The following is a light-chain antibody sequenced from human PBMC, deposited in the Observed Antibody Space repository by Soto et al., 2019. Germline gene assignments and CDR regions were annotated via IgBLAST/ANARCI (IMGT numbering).Light chain of an antibody. CDR1: SSNIGKNT. J-gene: IGLJ2*01. V-gene: IGLV1-44*01. CDR2: NNN. Sequence: QSVLTQPPSASGTPGQRVTISCSGSSSNIGKNTVHWYQQLPRTAPKLVIYNNNQRPSGVPDRFSGSKSGTSASLAISGVQSEDEADYYCAAWEDRVNGVIFGGGTKVTVL. CDR3: AAWEDRVNGVI.